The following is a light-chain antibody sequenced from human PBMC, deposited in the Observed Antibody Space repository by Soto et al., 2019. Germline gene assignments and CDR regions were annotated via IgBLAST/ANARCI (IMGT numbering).Light chain of an antibody. J-gene: IGKJ3*01. CDR2: AAS. CDR3: LKYHSSPYT. Sequence: DIQMTQSPPSLSASVGGRVTITCRASQGISKSLAWYQQKPGKVPKLLIFAASTLQSGVPSRFSGSGSGTDFTLTISSLQPEDVETYYCLKYHSSPYTFGPGTTVDL. CDR1: QGISKS. V-gene: IGKV1-27*01.